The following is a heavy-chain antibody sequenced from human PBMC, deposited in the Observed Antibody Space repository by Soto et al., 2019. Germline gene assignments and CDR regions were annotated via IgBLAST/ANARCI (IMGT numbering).Heavy chain of an antibody. CDR2: IYYSGST. J-gene: IGHJ3*02. V-gene: IGHV4-31*03. Sequence: SETLSLTCTVSGGSISSGGYYWSWIRQHPGKGLEWIGYIYYSGSTYYNPSLKSRVTISVDTSKNQFSLKLSSVTAADTAVYYCAREPPLQYYDILTEDKEAHAFDIWGQGTMVTVSS. CDR1: GGSISSGGYY. CDR3: AREPPLQYYDILTEDKEAHAFDI. D-gene: IGHD3-9*01.